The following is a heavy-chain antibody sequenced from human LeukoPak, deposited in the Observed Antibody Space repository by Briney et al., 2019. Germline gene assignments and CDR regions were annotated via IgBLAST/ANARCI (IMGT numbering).Heavy chain of an antibody. J-gene: IGHJ4*02. D-gene: IGHD5-12*01. CDR1: GFTFSSYD. V-gene: IGHV3-33*01. Sequence: PGGSLRLSCAASGFTFSSYDMHWVRQAPGKGLEWVAVIWYDGSNKYYADSVKGRFTISRDNSKNTLYLQMNSLRAEDTAVYYCARGGGYDYLDYWGQGTLVTVSS. CDR2: IWYDGSNK. CDR3: ARGGGYDYLDY.